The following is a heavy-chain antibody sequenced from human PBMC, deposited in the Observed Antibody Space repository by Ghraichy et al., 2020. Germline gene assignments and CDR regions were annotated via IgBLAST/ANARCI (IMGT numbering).Heavy chain of an antibody. D-gene: IGHD5-12*01. Sequence: SETLSLTCAVYGGSFSGYYWSWIRQPPGKGLEWIGEINHSGSTNYNPSLKSRVTISVDTSKNQFSLKLSSVTAADTAVYYCAKRRLATIVGYFDLWGRGTLVTVSS. V-gene: IGHV4-34*01. CDR1: GGSFSGYY. J-gene: IGHJ2*01. CDR2: INHSGST. CDR3: AKRRLATIVGYFDL.